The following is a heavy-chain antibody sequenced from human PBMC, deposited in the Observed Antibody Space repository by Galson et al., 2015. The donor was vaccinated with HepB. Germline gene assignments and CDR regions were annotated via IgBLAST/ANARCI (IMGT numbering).Heavy chain of an antibody. J-gene: IGHJ5*02. Sequence: SVKVSCKASGYTFTSYAIHWVRQAPGQRLEWMGWISGGNGNKEYSQNFQGRVTITRDTSASTAYMELSSLRFEDTAVYYCVREDYDFWSGPRPYNWFDPWGQGTLVTVSS. CDR1: GYTFTSYA. V-gene: IGHV1-3*01. CDR2: ISGGNGNK. D-gene: IGHD3-3*01. CDR3: VREDYDFWSGPRPYNWFDP.